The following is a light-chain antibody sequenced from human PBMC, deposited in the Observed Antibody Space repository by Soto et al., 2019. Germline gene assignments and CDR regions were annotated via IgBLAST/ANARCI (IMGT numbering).Light chain of an antibody. J-gene: IGKJ4*01. CDR3: QKYATSPHT. CDR1: QGIGNF. CDR2: DAS. Sequence: DIQMTQSPSSLSASVGDRVTITCRASQGIGNFLAWYQQKPGKVPKLLIYDASTLQSGVPSRFSGSGSGTDFTLTISGLQPEDVATYYCQKYATSPHTFGGGTKV. V-gene: IGKV1-27*01.